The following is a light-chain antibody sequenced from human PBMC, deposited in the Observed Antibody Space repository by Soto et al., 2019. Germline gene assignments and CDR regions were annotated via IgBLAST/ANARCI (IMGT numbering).Light chain of an antibody. CDR3: CSYPCCTLYYV. J-gene: IGLJ1*01. V-gene: IGLV2-23*01. CDR2: EGS. CDR1: SSDVASYKL. Sequence: QSALTQPASVSGSPGQSITISCTGTSSDVASYKLVSWYQHHPGKAPKLMIYEGSKRPSGVSNRFSGSMSGDTASLTISGLQAEDEADYYCCSYPCCTLYYVFGAGTKLTVL.